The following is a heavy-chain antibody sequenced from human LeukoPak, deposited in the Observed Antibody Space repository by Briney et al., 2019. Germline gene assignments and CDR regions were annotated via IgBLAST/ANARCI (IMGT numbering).Heavy chain of an antibody. CDR3: ARSDTWGGVIASAAFDI. J-gene: IGHJ3*02. CDR2: ICYSGGT. V-gene: IGHV4-59*01. D-gene: IGHD3-16*02. CDR1: GGSISNYY. Sequence: SETLSLTCSASGGSISNYYWSWIRQPPGMRLEWIGYICYSGGTNYNPSLKSRVTISLDTSKRQFSLKLSSVTAADTAVYYCARSDTWGGVIASAAFDIWGQGTMVTVSS.